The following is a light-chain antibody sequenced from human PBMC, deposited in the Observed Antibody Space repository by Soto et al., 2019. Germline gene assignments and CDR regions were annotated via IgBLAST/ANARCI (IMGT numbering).Light chain of an antibody. CDR3: QQYGSSPT. J-gene: IGKJ1*01. V-gene: IGKV3-20*01. CDR1: QSITSD. CDR2: GSS. Sequence: EIVMTQCPATLSVSRGERATLSCRASQSITSDLAWYQQNPGQAPTLLIYGSSTRATGIPDRFSGSGSGTDFTLTISRLEPEDFAVYYCQQYGSSPTFCQRTMVDVK.